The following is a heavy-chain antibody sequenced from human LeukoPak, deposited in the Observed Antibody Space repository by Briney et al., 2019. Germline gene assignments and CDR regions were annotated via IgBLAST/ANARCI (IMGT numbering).Heavy chain of an antibody. CDR1: GFSFSSYW. Sequence: GGSLRLSCAASGFSFSSYWMTWVRQAPGKGLEWVANIKEDGSEKYYADSVEGRFTISRDNAKNSLFLQMNSLRAEDMAVYYCARDKRGHHYWGQGTLVTVSS. V-gene: IGHV3-7*01. CDR3: ARDKRGHHY. J-gene: IGHJ4*02. D-gene: IGHD2-15*01. CDR2: IKEDGSEK.